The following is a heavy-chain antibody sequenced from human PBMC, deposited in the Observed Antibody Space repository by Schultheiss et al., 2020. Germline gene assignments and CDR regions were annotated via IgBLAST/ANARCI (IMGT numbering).Heavy chain of an antibody. D-gene: IGHD6-13*01. CDR2: IYYSGST. Sequence: SQTLSLTCTVSGGSISSYYWSWIRQPPGKGLEWIGYIYYSGSTNYNPSLKSRVTISVDRSENQFSLMVNSVSAADTAVYYCARSRGYSSSWPPFDYWGQGILVTVSS. CDR3: ARSRGYSSSWPPFDY. V-gene: IGHV4-59*08. J-gene: IGHJ4*02. CDR1: GGSISSYY.